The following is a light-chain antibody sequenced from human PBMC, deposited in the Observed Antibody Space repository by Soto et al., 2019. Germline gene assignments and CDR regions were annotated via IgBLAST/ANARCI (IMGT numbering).Light chain of an antibody. CDR1: SSDVGGYNS. J-gene: IGLJ2*01. V-gene: IGLV2-11*01. CDR2: DVT. Sequence: QSALTQPRSVSGSPGQSVTISCSGTSSDVGGYNSVSWYQRHPGKAPKLMIYDVTKRPSGVPDRFSGSKSGKTASLTISGLQAEDEADYYCCSYAGSYIYVVFGGGTKVTVL. CDR3: CSYAGSYIYVV.